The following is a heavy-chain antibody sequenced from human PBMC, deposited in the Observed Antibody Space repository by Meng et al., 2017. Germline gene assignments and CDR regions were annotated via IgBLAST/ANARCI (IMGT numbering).Heavy chain of an antibody. V-gene: IGHV1-69*06. D-gene: IGHD6-19*01. J-gene: IGHJ4*02. CDR3: HSGWYQAGDDY. CDR2: IIPIFGTA. CDR1: GGTFSSYA. Sequence: QVQLVQSGAEVKKPGASVKVSCKASGGTFSSYAISWVRQAPGQGLEWMGGIIPIFGTANYAQKFQGRVTITADKSTSTAYMELSSLRSEDTAMYYCHSGWYQAGDDYWGQGTLVTVSS.